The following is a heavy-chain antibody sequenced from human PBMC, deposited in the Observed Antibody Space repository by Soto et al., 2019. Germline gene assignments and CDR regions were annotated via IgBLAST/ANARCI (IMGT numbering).Heavy chain of an antibody. Sequence: EVQLSESGGGLVQPGGSLRLSCAASGFIFSNYAMGWVRQTPKGLEWFSAITDSGDDTYHAESVKGRFTISRDNSKNTLYLQMSNLRAEDTALYYCAKGSRGRRPYYFDFWGQGTLVTVSS. D-gene: IGHD2-15*01. J-gene: IGHJ4*02. V-gene: IGHV3-23*01. CDR2: ITDSGDDT. CDR1: GFIFSNYA. CDR3: AKGSRGRRPYYFDF.